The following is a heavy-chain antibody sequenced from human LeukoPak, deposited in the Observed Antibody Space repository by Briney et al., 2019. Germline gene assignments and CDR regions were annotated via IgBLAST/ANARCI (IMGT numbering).Heavy chain of an antibody. CDR3: AREEAYCSGGSCYSRGYGMDV. V-gene: IGHV1-69*13. CDR2: IIPIFGTA. D-gene: IGHD2-15*01. J-gene: IGHJ6*02. CDR1: GGTFSSYA. Sequence: ASVKVSCKASGGTFSSYAISWVRQAPGQGLEWMGGIIPIFGTANYAQKFQGRVTITADESTSTAYMELSSLRSEDTAVYYCAREEAYCSGGSCYSRGYGMDVWGQGTTVTVSS.